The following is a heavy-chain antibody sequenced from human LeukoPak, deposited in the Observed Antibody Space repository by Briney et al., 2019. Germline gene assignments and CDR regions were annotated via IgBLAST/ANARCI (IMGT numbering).Heavy chain of an antibody. J-gene: IGHJ4*02. CDR3: AKDRDYYDSSGYLVY. D-gene: IGHD3-22*01. V-gene: IGHV3-23*01. CDR1: GFTFSNYA. Sequence: PGGSLRLSCAASGFTFSNYAMSWVRQAPGKGLEWVSTISGSGGSTYYADSVKGRFTISRDNSKNTLYLQMNSLRAEDTAVYYCAKDRDYYDSSGYLVYWGQGTLVTVSS. CDR2: ISGSGGST.